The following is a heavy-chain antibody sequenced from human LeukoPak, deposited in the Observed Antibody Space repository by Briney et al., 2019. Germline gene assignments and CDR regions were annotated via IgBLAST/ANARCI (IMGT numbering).Heavy chain of an antibody. CDR1: GGSISSSAYF. V-gene: IGHV4-39*07. J-gene: IGHJ4*02. Sequence: PSETLSLTYIVSGGSISSSAYFWGWIRQPPGKGLEWIGSICCSGSTYCDPSLKSRVTISIDTSKKHFSLKLTSVTAADTAVYYCARGAPPQNWGQGTLVTVSS. CDR2: ICCSGST. CDR3: ARGAPPQN.